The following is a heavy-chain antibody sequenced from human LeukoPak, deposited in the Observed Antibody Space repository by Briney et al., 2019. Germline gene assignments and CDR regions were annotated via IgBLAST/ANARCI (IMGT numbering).Heavy chain of an antibody. J-gene: IGHJ4*02. CDR3: ARGEIYRVFDY. D-gene: IGHD2/OR15-2a*01. Sequence: GSLRLSCAASGFTFSSYSMNWVRQAPGKGLEWVSYISSSGSTIYYADSVKGRVTISRDDAKNSLYLQMSSLRVEDTAVYYCARGEIYRVFDYWGQGTLVTVSS. V-gene: IGHV3-48*04. CDR1: GFTFSSYS. CDR2: ISSSGSTI.